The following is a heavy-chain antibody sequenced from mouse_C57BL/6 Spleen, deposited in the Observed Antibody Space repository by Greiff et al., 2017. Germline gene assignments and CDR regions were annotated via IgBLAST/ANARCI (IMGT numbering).Heavy chain of an antibody. Sequence: QVTLKESGAELARPGASVKLSCKASGYTFTSYGISWVKQRTGQGLEWIGEIYPRSGNTYYNEKFKGKATLTADKSSSTAYMELRSLTSEDSAVYFCARNYDGTVDYWGQGTTLTVSS. D-gene: IGHD2-3*01. V-gene: IGHV1-81*01. J-gene: IGHJ2*01. CDR1: GYTFTSYG. CDR2: IYPRSGNT. CDR3: ARNYDGTVDY.